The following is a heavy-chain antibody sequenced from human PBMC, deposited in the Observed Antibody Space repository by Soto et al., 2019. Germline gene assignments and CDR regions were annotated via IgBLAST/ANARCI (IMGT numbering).Heavy chain of an antibody. CDR1: VFTFSSYG. Sequence: PWWSLRLSCSASVFTFSSYGMHWFRQAPGKGLEWVAVIWYDGSNKYYADSVKGRFTISRDNSKNTLYLQMNSLRAEDTAVYYCARTTYGDYGSFDYWGQGTLVTVSS. J-gene: IGHJ4*02. CDR2: IWYDGSNK. V-gene: IGHV3-33*01. D-gene: IGHD4-17*01. CDR3: ARTTYGDYGSFDY.